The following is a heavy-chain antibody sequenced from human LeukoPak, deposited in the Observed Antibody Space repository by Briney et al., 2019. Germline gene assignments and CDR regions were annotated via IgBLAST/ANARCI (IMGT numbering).Heavy chain of an antibody. CDR1: GGSISSSNW. CDR2: IYHSGST. Sequence: SETLSLACAVSGGSISSSNWWSWVRQPPGKGLEWIGEIYHSGSTNYNPSLKSRVTISVDKSKNQFSLKLSSVTAADTAVYYCARGKTRGYSYGYGYWGQGTLVTVSS. J-gene: IGHJ4*02. V-gene: IGHV4-4*02. CDR3: ARGKTRGYSYGYGY. D-gene: IGHD5-18*01.